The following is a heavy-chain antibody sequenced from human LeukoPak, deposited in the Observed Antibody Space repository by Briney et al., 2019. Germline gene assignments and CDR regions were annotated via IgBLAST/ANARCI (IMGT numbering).Heavy chain of an antibody. D-gene: IGHD2-2*01. CDR3: ARLRSAAFDY. CDR1: GGSISSGSYY. V-gene: IGHV4-61*02. J-gene: IGHJ4*02. Sequence: SQTLSLTCTVSGGSISSGSYYWSWIRQPAGKGLEWIGRIYTSGSTYYNPSLKSRVTISVNTSKNQFSLKLSSVTAADTAVYYCARLRSAAFDYWGQGTLVTVSS. CDR2: IYTSGST.